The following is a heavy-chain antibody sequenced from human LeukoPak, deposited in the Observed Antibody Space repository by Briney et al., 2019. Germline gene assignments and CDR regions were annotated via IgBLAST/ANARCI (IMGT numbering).Heavy chain of an antibody. D-gene: IGHD5-18*01. J-gene: IGHJ4*02. CDR2: IFGSGGSP. Sequence: GGSLRLSCVASGFTFGSHAMYWVRQAPGKGLEWVAGIFGSGGSPHYADSVKGRFTISRDNSRNTVYLQINSLRAEDTAVYYCGKTTVGYSSGQKPAWPVDYCGQGTLVTVSS. CDR1: GFTFGSHA. CDR3: GKTTVGYSSGQKPAWPVDY. V-gene: IGHV3-23*01.